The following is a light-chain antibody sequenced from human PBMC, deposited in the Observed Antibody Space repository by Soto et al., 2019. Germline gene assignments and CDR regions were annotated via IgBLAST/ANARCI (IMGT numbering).Light chain of an antibody. CDR1: QSISDW. Sequence: DIQMTQSPSTLSASVGDRVTITCRASQSISDWLAWYQQKPGKAPKLLLYKASSLESGVPSRFSGSGSGPEFTLTISSLQPDDFATYYCQQYRSYPITFGQGTKLEI. J-gene: IGKJ2*01. CDR3: QQYRSYPIT. V-gene: IGKV1-5*03. CDR2: KAS.